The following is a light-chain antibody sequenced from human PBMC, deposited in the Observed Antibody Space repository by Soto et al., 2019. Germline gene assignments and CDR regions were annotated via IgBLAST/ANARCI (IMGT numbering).Light chain of an antibody. J-gene: IGKJ3*01. V-gene: IGKV3-20*01. CDR1: QSVTSSY. Sequence: EIVLTQSPGTLSLSPGERATLSCRASQSVTSSYITWYQQKRGQAPRLLIYGASSRATGIPDRFSGSGSGTDFTLTISRLEPEDFAVYHCQQYGSSFTFGPGTKVDIK. CDR2: GAS. CDR3: QQYGSSFT.